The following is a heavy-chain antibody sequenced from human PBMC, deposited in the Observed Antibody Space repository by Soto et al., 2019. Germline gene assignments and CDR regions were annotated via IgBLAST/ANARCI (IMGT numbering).Heavy chain of an antibody. Sequence: GGSLRLSCAVSGITFSSYAMSWVRQAPGKGLEWVSGISGGGGATYYADSVKGRFTISRDNSKNTLYLQMNSLRAEDTAIYYCAKSEPYGSGSYYFDYWGQGTLVTVSS. V-gene: IGHV3-23*01. CDR2: ISGGGGAT. CDR1: GITFSSYA. CDR3: AKSEPYGSGSYYFDY. J-gene: IGHJ4*02. D-gene: IGHD1-26*01.